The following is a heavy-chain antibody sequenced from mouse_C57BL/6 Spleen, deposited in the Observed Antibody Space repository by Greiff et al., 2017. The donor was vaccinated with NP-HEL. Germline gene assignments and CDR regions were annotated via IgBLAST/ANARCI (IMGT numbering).Heavy chain of an antibody. D-gene: IGHD1-1*01. Sequence: EVQRVESGPGMVKPSQSLSLTCTVTGYSITSGYDWHWIRHFPGNKLEWMGYISYSGSTNYNPSLKSRISITHDTSKNHFFLKLNSVTTEDTATYYCARGAHYYGSSYDYFDYWGQGTTLTVSS. V-gene: IGHV3-1*01. CDR1: GYSITSGYD. J-gene: IGHJ2*01. CDR2: ISYSGST. CDR3: ARGAHYYGSSYDYFDY.